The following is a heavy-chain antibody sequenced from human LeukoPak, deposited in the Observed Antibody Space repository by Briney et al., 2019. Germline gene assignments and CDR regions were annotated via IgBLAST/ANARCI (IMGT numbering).Heavy chain of an antibody. Sequence: GSLRLSCAASGFTFSSYAMSWVRQAPGKGLEWVSAISGSGGSTYYADSVKGRFTISRDNSKNTLYLQMNSLRAEDTAVYYCARDREWGNAAPYGMDVWGQGTTVTVSS. CDR3: ARDREWGNAAPYGMDV. CDR1: GFTFSSYA. V-gene: IGHV3-23*01. J-gene: IGHJ6*02. D-gene: IGHD6-13*01. CDR2: ISGSGGST.